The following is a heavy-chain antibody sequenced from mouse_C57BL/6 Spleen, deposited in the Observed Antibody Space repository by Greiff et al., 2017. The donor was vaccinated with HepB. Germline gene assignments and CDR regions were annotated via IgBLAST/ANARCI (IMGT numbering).Heavy chain of an antibody. CDR3: ARGTGTRAMDY. CDR2: IYPRSGNT. Sequence: QVQLKQSGAELARPGASVKLSCKASGYTFTSYGISWVKQRTGQGLEWIGEIYPRSGNTYYNEKFKGKATLTADKSSSTAYMELRSLTSEDSAVYFCARGTGTRAMDYWGQGTSVTVSS. CDR1: GYTFTSYG. J-gene: IGHJ4*01. V-gene: IGHV1-81*01. D-gene: IGHD4-1*01.